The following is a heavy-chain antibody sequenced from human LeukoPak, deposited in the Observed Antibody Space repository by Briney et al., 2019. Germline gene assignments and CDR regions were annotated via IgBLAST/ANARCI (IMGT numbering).Heavy chain of an antibody. CDR1: GFTFSSYG. Sequence: GGSLRLSCAASGFTFSSYGMHWVRQAPGKGLEWVAVIWYDGSNKYYADSVKGRFTISRDNSKNTLYLQMNSPRAEDTAVYYCARDRTPGIAAADYWGQGTLVTVSS. CDR3: ARDRTPGIAAADY. J-gene: IGHJ4*02. V-gene: IGHV3-33*01. D-gene: IGHD6-13*01. CDR2: IWYDGSNK.